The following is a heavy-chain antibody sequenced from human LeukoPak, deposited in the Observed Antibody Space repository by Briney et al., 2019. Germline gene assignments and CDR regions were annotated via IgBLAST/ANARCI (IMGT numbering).Heavy chain of an antibody. CDR2: IYSGGST. CDR1: GFTVSSNC. CDR3: ARGTTALLFDY. Sequence: GGSLRLSCAASGFTVSSNCMSWVRQAPGKGLEWVSVIYSGGSTYYADSAKGRFTISRDNSKNTLYLQMNSLRAEDTAVYYCARGTTALLFDYWGQGTLVTVSS. J-gene: IGHJ4*02. D-gene: IGHD4-11*01. V-gene: IGHV3-66*01.